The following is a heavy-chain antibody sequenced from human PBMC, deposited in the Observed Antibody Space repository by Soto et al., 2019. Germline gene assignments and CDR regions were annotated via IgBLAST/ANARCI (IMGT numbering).Heavy chain of an antibody. CDR1: GGAISGYS. Sequence: QVQLQESGPGLVKPSETLSRTCTVSGGAISGYSWSWIRQPPGKGLEWIGDISYSGSTNYNPSLKSRVTIPTGTSKTEISLKLSSVTAADTAVYYCASVREQWLVRYYFDYWGQGILVTVCS. D-gene: IGHD6-19*01. CDR3: ASVREQWLVRYYFDY. CDR2: ISYSGST. J-gene: IGHJ4*02. V-gene: IGHV4-59*01.